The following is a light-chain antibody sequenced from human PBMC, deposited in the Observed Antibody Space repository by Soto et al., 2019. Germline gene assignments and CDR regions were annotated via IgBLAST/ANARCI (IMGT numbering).Light chain of an antibody. CDR2: AAS. J-gene: IGKJ3*01. Sequence: AIRMTQSPSSLSASTGDRVTITCRASQGISSYLAWYQQKPGKAPKLLIYAASTWQSGVPSRFSGSESGTDFALTISCLQAEDFATYYCQQYYSYPETFGPGTKVDIK. CDR1: QGISSY. V-gene: IGKV1-8*01. CDR3: QQYYSYPET.